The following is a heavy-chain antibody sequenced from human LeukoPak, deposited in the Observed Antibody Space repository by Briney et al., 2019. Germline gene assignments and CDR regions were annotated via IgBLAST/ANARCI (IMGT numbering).Heavy chain of an antibody. CDR1: GGTFSSYA. V-gene: IGHV1-69*13. J-gene: IGHJ4*02. CDR2: IIPIFGTA. D-gene: IGHD2-2*01. Sequence: SVKVSCKASGGTFSSYAISWVRQAPGQGLEWMGGIIPIFGTANYAQKFQGRVTITADESTSTAYMELSSLRSEDTAVYYCARYCSSTSCYGREAFDYWGQGTLVTVSS. CDR3: ARYCSSTSCYGREAFDY.